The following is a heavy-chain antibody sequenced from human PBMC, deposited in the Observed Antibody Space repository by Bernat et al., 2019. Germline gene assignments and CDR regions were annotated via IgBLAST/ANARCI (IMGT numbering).Heavy chain of an antibody. Sequence: QVQLQESGPGLVKPSQTLSLTCTVSGGSISSGGYYWSWIRQHPGKGLEWIGYIYYSGSTYYNPSLKSRVTISVDTSKNQFSLKLSSVTAADTAVYYCARDRYWSSTSCYTGDAFDIWGQGTMVTVSS. V-gene: IGHV4-31*03. D-gene: IGHD2-2*02. CDR3: ARDRYWSSTSCYTGDAFDI. J-gene: IGHJ3*02. CDR1: GGSISSGGYY. CDR2: IYYSGST.